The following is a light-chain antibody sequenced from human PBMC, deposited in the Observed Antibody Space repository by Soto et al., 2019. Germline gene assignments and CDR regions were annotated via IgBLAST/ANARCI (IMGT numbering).Light chain of an antibody. CDR1: TSEVGNYNY. CDR3: SSYTATNTYV. J-gene: IGLJ1*01. V-gene: IGLV2-14*01. CDR2: EVS. Sequence: QSALTQPASVSGSPGQSITISCTGTTSEVGNYNYVSWYQQHPGKAPKLMIYEVSYRSTGASNRFSGTKSGNTASLTISGLQGEDEADYYCSSYTATNTYVFGTGTKLTVL.